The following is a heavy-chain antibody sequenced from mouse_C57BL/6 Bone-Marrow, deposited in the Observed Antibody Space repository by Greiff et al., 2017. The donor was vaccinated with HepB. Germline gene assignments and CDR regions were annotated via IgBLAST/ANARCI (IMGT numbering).Heavy chain of an antibody. V-gene: IGHV5-17*01. D-gene: IGHD1-1*01. Sequence: EVMLVESGGGLVKPGGSLKLSCAASGFTLSDYGMHWVRQAPEKGLEWVAYISSGSSTIYYADTVKGRFTISRDNAKNTLFLQMTSLRSEDTAMYYCARGGSSYGFAYWGQGTLVTVSA. J-gene: IGHJ3*01. CDR2: ISSGSSTI. CDR1: GFTLSDYG. CDR3: ARGGSSYGFAY.